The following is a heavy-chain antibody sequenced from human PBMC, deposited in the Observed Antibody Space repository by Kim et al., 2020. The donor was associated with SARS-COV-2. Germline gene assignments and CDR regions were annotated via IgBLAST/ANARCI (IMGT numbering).Heavy chain of an antibody. CDR3: ATDRYDSRGYYGPFDS. J-gene: IGHJ4*02. CDR2: ISHDGSDK. D-gene: IGHD3-22*01. Sequence: GGSLRLSCAASGFTFSRYGMHWVRQAPGKGLEWVAVISHDGSDKYYEDSVKGRFTISRDNSKNTLFLQVNSLRSEDTAFYYCATDRYDSRGYYGPFDSWGQGTLVTVSS. V-gene: IGHV3-30*03. CDR1: GFTFSRYG.